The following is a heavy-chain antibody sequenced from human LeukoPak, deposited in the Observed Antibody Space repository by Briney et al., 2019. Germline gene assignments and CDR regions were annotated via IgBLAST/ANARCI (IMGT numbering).Heavy chain of an antibody. D-gene: IGHD3-16*01. CDR2: IIPIFGTA. V-gene: IGHV1-69*13. CDR3: ARESPQGGIDY. Sequence: GASAKVSCKASGGTFSSYASSWVRQAPGQGLEWIGGIIPIFGTADYAQKFQGRVTITADESTSTDYMQLSSLRSDDTAVYYCARESPQGGIDYWGQGTLVTVSS. CDR1: GGTFSSYA. J-gene: IGHJ4*02.